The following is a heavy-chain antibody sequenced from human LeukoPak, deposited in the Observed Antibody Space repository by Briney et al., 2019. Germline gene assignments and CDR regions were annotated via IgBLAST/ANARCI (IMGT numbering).Heavy chain of an antibody. CDR3: VKVMSRSYDD. Sequence: GGSLSLSCVASGFIFSRYGVSWVRQTTGRGLECVSGISGRGDNTYYAEFVQGRFTVSRDNSKNTMILQMNSLRAEDTAVYYCVKVMSRSYDDWGQGTLVTVSS. D-gene: IGHD3-10*01. V-gene: IGHV3-23*01. CDR1: GFIFSRYG. CDR2: ISGRGDNT. J-gene: IGHJ4*02.